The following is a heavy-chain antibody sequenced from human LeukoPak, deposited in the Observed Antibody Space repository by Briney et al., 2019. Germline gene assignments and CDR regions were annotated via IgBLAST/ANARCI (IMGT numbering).Heavy chain of an antibody. Sequence: PSETLSLTCTASGDSISSSAYYWGWIRQPPGKGLEWIGTIYYSGSTSYNPSLKSRVTISVDTSKNQFSLQLNSVTPEDTAVYYCARGYSSGIDYWGQGTLVTVSS. CDR2: IYYSGST. CDR1: GDSISSSAYY. D-gene: IGHD6-19*01. CDR3: ARGYSSGIDY. J-gene: IGHJ4*02. V-gene: IGHV4-39*07.